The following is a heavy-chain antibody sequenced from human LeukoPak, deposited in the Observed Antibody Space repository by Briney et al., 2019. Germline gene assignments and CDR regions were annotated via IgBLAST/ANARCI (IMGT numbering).Heavy chain of an antibody. CDR2: IIPVFGSP. D-gene: IGHD6-19*01. J-gene: IGHJ4*02. Sequence: RASVKVSCKSSGVNFGSYDILWVRQAPGQGLEWLGAIIPVFGSPNYAQKFQDRLTIMADESTSTAYMELSSLRSEDSALYYCAIIAVGGVDPFDSWGQGTLVTVSS. V-gene: IGHV1-69*13. CDR3: AIIAVGGVDPFDS. CDR1: GVNFGSYD.